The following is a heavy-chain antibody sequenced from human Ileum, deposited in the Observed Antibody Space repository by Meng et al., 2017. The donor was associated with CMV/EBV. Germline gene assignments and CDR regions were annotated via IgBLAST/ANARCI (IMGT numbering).Heavy chain of an antibody. V-gene: IGHV4-30-4*08. CDR2: IYYSGSP. D-gene: IGHD2-15*01. CDR3: VRQVVVASFDY. Sequence: QVQLQESGPGLVKPSQTLSLTCTVSGGSITSGNYYWSWIRQPPGRGLEWIGYIYYSGSPYYKPSLKSRVTISLDTSKNQFSLNLRSVTATDSAVYYCVRQVVVASFDYWGQGALVTVSS. CDR1: GGSITSGNYY. J-gene: IGHJ4*02.